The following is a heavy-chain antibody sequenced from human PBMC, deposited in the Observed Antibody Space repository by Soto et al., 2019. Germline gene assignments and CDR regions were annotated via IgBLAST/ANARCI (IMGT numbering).Heavy chain of an antibody. CDR3: ARERITIFGVVICYFDY. V-gene: IGHV1-18*01. J-gene: IGHJ4*02. Sequence: ASVKVSCKASGYTFTSYGISWVRQAPGQGLEWMGRISAYNSKTNYAQKLQGRVTITTDKSTSTAYMELSSLRSEDTAVYYCARERITIFGVVICYFDYWGQGTLVTVSS. CDR2: ISAYNSKT. CDR1: GYTFTSYG. D-gene: IGHD3-3*01.